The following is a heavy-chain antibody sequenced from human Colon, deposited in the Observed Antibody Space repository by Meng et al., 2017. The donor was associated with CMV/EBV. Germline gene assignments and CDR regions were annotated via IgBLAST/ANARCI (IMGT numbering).Heavy chain of an antibody. Sequence: GESLKISCEGSGFPFNSHSMNWVRQGPGKGLVWVSRIRGIGYDPSYADSVKGRFTVSRDNTKNIVYLQMNGLRPEDTAVYYCAAGRGGTYPDQWGQGTLVTVSS. V-gene: IGHV3-74*01. CDR3: AAGRGGTYPDQ. J-gene: IGHJ5*02. CDR2: IRGIGYDP. CDR1: GFPFNSHS. D-gene: IGHD1-26*01.